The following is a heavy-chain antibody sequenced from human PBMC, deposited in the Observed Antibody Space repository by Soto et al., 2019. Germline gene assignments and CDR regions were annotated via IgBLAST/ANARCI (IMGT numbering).Heavy chain of an antibody. V-gene: IGHV1-2*02. CDR2: INPNSGGT. Sequence: ASVKVSCKASGYTFTDYYMHWVRQAPGQGLEWMGWINPNSGGTNYAQKFQGRVTMTRDTSISTAYMELSRLRSDDTAVYYCARKLELRGSYYYYYDMDVWGQGTTAPVSS. CDR1: GYTFTDYY. CDR3: ARKLELRGSYYYYYDMDV. J-gene: IGHJ6*02. D-gene: IGHD1-7*01.